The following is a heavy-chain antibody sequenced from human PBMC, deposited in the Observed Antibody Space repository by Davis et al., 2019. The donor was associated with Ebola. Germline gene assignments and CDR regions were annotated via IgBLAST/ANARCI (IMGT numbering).Heavy chain of an antibody. CDR1: GGSISSYY. CDR2: INHSGST. J-gene: IGHJ4*02. CDR3: ARGLIRGATDY. V-gene: IGHV4-34*01. D-gene: IGHD1-26*01. Sequence: SETLSLTCTVSGGSISSYYWSWIRQPPGKGLEWIGEINHSGSTNYNPSLKSRVTISVDTSKNQFSLKLSSVTAADTAVYYCARGLIRGATDYWGQGTLVTVSS.